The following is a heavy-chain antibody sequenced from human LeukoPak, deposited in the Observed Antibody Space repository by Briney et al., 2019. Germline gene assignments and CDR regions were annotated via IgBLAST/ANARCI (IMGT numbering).Heavy chain of an antibody. J-gene: IGHJ4*02. CDR2: IYYSGST. Sequence: PSETLSLTCTVSGGSISSSSYYWGWIRQPPGKGLEWIGSIYYSGSTYYNPSLKSRVTISVDTSKNQFPLKLSSVTAADTAVYYCARLSGGGSFFDYWGQGTLVTVSS. CDR3: ARLSGGGSFFDY. CDR1: GGSISSSSYY. D-gene: IGHD2-15*01. V-gene: IGHV4-39*01.